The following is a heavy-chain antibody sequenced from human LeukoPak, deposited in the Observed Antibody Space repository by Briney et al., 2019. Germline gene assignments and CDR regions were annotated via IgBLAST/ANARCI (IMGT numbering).Heavy chain of an antibody. CDR3: ARVSSSWYQDWYFDL. CDR2: IDTSGNT. V-gene: IGHV4-4*07. J-gene: IGHJ2*01. CDR1: GGSISSYY. D-gene: IGHD6-13*01. Sequence: PSETLSLTCTVSGGSISSYYWSWIRQPAGKGLEWIGRIDTSGNTNYKPSLTSRVTMSVDTSKNQFSLKLSSVTAADTAVYYCARVSSSWYQDWYFDLWGRGTLVTVSS.